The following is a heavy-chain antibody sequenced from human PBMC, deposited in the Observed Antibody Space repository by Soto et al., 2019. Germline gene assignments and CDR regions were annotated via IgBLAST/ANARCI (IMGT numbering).Heavy chain of an antibody. CDR2: ISAYNGNT. V-gene: IGHV1-18*01. J-gene: IGHJ6*03. D-gene: IGHD4-4*01. CDR1: GYTFTSYG. CDR3: ASSRSTVIPEPNYYYYYMDV. Sequence: ASVKVSCKASGYTFTSYGISWVRQAPGQGLEWVGWISAYNGNTNYAQKLQGRVTMTTDTSTSTAYMELRSLRSDDTAVYYCASSRSTVIPEPNYYYYYMDVWGKGTTVTVSS.